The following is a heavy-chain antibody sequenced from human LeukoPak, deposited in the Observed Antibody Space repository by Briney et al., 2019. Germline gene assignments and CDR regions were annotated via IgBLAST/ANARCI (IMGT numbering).Heavy chain of an antibody. CDR1: GYTFTSYA. J-gene: IGHJ4*02. CDR2: INAGNGNT. CDR3: ARVSHYYDSSGPGGY. V-gene: IGHV1-3*01. Sequence: ASVKVSCKASGYTFTSYAMHWVRQAPGQRLEWMGWINAGNGNTKYSQKFQGRVTITRDTSASTAYVELSSLRSEDTAVYYCARVSHYYDSSGPGGYWGQGTLVTVSS. D-gene: IGHD3-22*01.